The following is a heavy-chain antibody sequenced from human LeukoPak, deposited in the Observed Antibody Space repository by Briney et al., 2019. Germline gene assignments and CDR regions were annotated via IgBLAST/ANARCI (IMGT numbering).Heavy chain of an antibody. V-gene: IGHV3-7*01. CDR2: IKQDGNEK. Sequence: GGSLRLSCAASGFTFSSYWVSWVRQAPGKGLEWVANIKQDGNEKNYVDSVKGRFTISRDNAKNSLYLQMNSLRAEDTAVYYCARERGGYCSSTSCPNAIDYWGQGTLVTVSS. J-gene: IGHJ4*02. D-gene: IGHD2-2*01. CDR1: GFTFSSYW. CDR3: ARERGGYCSSTSCPNAIDY.